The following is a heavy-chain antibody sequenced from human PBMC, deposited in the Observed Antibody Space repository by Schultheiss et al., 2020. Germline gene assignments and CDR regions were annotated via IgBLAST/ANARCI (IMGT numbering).Heavy chain of an antibody. V-gene: IGHV4-34*01. CDR1: GGSISSYY. CDR3: ARGLYYGDYERLIGYYFDY. D-gene: IGHD4-17*01. CDR2: INHSGST. Sequence: SETLSLTCTVSGGSISSYYWSWIRQPPGKGLEWIGEINHSGSTNYNPSLKSRVTISVDTSKNQFSLKLSSVTAADTAVYYCARGLYYGDYERLIGYYFDYWGQGTLVNVSS. J-gene: IGHJ4*02.